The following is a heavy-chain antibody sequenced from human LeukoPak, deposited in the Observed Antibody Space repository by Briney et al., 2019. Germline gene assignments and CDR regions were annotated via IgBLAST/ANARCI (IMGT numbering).Heavy chain of an antibody. V-gene: IGHV3-7*03. CDR1: GFTFSNYC. CDR3: AKYIVATNSNLVAATRRYFDY. Sequence: GGSLRLSCAASGFTFSNYCMSWVRQAPGKGLEWVANLKQDGSVIWYVDSVKGRFSISKDNAQNSLYLQMNSLSAEDTAVYYCAKYIVATNSNLVAATRRYFDYWGQGTLVTVSS. CDR2: LKQDGSVI. J-gene: IGHJ4*02. D-gene: IGHD2-15*01.